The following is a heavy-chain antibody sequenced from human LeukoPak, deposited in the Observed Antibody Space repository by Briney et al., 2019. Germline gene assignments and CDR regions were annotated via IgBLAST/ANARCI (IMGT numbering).Heavy chain of an antibody. J-gene: IGHJ5*02. CDR1: GFPFSSYA. CDR3: AREVGIVVVTRWFDP. D-gene: IGHD3-22*01. CDR2: ISYDGSNK. V-gene: IGHV3-30-3*01. Sequence: GGSLRLSCAASGFPFSSYAMHWVRQAPGKGLEWVAVISYDGSNKYYADSVKGRFTISRDNSKNTLYLQMNSLRAEDTAVYYCAREVGIVVVTRWFDPWGQGTLVTVSS.